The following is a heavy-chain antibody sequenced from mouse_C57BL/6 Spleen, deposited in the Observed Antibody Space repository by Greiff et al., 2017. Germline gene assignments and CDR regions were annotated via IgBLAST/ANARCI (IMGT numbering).Heavy chain of an antibody. CDR2: FYPGSGSI. CDR1: GYTFTEYT. V-gene: IGHV1-62-2*01. D-gene: IGHD2-4*01. Sequence: QVQLQQSGAELVKPGASVKLSCKASGYTFTEYTIPWVKQRSGQGLAWIGWFYPGSGSIKYNEKFKDKATLTADKSSSTVYIELSRLTSADSAVDFCARHGYDYDGDYVDYWGQGTTLTVSS. CDR3: ARHGYDYDGDYVDY. J-gene: IGHJ2*01.